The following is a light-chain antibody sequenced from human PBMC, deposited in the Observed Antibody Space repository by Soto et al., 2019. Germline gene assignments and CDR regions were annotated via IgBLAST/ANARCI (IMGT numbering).Light chain of an antibody. V-gene: IGLV2-23*02. CDR1: SSDVGSYDL. J-gene: IGLJ3*02. Sequence: QSALTQPASVSGSPGQSITISCTGTSSDVGSYDLVSWYQQHPGKAPKFMIYEVIKRPSGVSNRFSGSKSGNTASLTISGLQAEDEADYYCCSYAGGDTNWVFGGGTKLTVL. CDR2: EVI. CDR3: CSYAGGDTNWV.